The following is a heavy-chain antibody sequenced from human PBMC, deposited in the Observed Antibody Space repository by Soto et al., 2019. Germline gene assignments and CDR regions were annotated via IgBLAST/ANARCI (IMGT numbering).Heavy chain of an antibody. V-gene: IGHV1-2*02. CDR1: RSTFTNFY. D-gene: IGHD6-19*01. J-gene: IGHJ4*02. CDR2: INNGGGT. CDR3: ATSSDWSPLLDY. Sequence: ASVKVSCKASRSTFTNFYLHWVRQAPGQRPEWMGWINNGGGTIYAQKFQGRLTMTRDTSITTAYMELSRLSSDDTAFYYCATSSDWSPLLDYWGQGTLVTVSS.